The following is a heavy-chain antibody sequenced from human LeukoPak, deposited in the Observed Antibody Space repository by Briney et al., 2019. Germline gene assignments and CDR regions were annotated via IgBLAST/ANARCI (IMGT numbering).Heavy chain of an antibody. D-gene: IGHD2-2*01. CDR1: GGSISSSNYY. CDR2: VSYSGST. V-gene: IGHV4-39*01. Sequence: SETLSLTCTVSGGSISSSNYYWGWIRQPPGKGLEWIGSVSYSGSTYYNPSLKSRVTISVDTSKNQFSLKLSSVTAADTAVYYCASSDIVVIPAAMTFDYWGQGTLVTVSS. CDR3: ASSDIVVIPAAMTFDY. J-gene: IGHJ4*02.